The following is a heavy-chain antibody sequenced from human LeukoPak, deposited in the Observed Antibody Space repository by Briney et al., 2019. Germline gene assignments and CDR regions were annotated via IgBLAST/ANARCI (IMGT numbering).Heavy chain of an antibody. D-gene: IGHD5-12*01. Sequence: PGGSRRLSCAASGFTFSSYGMHWVRQAPGKGLEWVAVIWYDGSNKYYADSVKGRFTISKDNSKNTLYLQMNSLRAEDTAVYYCARRRGYSGYDLDYWGQGTLVTVSS. CDR1: GFTFSSYG. J-gene: IGHJ4*02. V-gene: IGHV3-33*01. CDR3: ARRRGYSGYDLDY. CDR2: IWYDGSNK.